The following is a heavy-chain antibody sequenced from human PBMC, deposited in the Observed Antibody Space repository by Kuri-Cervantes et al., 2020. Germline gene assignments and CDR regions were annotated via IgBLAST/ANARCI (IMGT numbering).Heavy chain of an antibody. D-gene: IGHD7-27*01. J-gene: IGHJ4*02. CDR1: GYTFTGYY. Sequence: ASVKVSCKASGYTFTGYYMHWVRQAPGQGLEWMGWINPNSGGTNYAQKFQGWVTMTRDTSISTAYMELSRLRSDDTAVCYCARGGQTQLGIIDYWGQGTLVTVSS. CDR2: INPNSGGT. CDR3: ARGGQTQLGIIDY. V-gene: IGHV1-2*04.